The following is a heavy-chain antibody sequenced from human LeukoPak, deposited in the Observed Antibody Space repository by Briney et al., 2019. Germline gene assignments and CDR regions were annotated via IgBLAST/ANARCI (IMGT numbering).Heavy chain of an antibody. Sequence: SETLSLTCTVSGGSISSYYWSWIRQPAGKGLEWIGRIYTSGSTNYNASLKSRVSMSVDTSKNQFSLKLSSVTAADTAVYYCARDFSSIVVVPAGAFDIWGQGTMVTVSS. V-gene: IGHV4-4*07. CDR3: ARDFSSIVVVPAGAFDI. CDR1: GGSISSYY. CDR2: IYTSGST. D-gene: IGHD2-2*01. J-gene: IGHJ3*02.